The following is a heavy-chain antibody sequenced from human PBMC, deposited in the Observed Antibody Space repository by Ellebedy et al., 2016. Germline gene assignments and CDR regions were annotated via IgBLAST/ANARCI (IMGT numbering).Heavy chain of an antibody. CDR1: GFTFSSYA. CDR2: ISYDGSNK. Sequence: GESLKISXAASGFTFSSYAMHWVRQAPGKGLEWVAVISYDGSNKYYADSVKGRFTISRDNSKNTLYLQMNSLRAEDTAVYYCAKWGGATNGEREVDYWGQGTLVTVSS. J-gene: IGHJ4*02. D-gene: IGHD2-8*01. V-gene: IGHV3-30*18. CDR3: AKWGGATNGEREVDY.